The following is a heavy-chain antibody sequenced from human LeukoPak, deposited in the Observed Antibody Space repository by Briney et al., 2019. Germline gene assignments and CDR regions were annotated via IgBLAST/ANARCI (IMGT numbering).Heavy chain of an antibody. V-gene: IGHV3-74*01. CDR2: IKEDGAYT. D-gene: IGHD3-9*01. J-gene: IGHJ4*02. CDR3: ARDFDMGITPGDDFDF. Sequence: GGSLRLSCAASGFSFSKYWRHWVRQTPGEGLVWVASIKEDGAYTSYADSVKGRFTISSDNPRNTVFLQMNSPRAEDTAVYYRARDFDMGITPGDDFDFWGQGPLVTVSS. CDR1: GFSFSKYW.